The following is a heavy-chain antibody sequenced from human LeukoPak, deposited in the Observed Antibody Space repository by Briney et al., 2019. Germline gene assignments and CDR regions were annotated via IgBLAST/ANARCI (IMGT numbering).Heavy chain of an antibody. J-gene: IGHJ3*02. V-gene: IGHV3-30-3*01. Sequence: GRSLRLSCAASGFTFSSYAMHWVRQAPGKGLEWVAVISYDGSNKYYADSVKGRFTISRDNSKNTLYLQMNSLRAEDTAVYYCARGGRYYDSSGYFAFDIWGQGTMVTVSS. D-gene: IGHD3-22*01. CDR2: ISYDGSNK. CDR1: GFTFSSYA. CDR3: ARGGRYYDSSGYFAFDI.